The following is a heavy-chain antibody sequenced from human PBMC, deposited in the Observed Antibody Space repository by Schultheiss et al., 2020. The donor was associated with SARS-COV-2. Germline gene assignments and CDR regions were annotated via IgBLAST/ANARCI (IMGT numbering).Heavy chain of an antibody. CDR2: INGASSHT. CDR3: ARDGIRTAPGNWFDP. V-gene: IGHV3-11*05. D-gene: IGHD2-21*02. CDR1: GFTFSDYY. J-gene: IGHJ5*02. Sequence: GESLKISFAASGFTFSDYYMSWIRQIPGKGLEWISYINGASSHTDYADSVKGRFTISRDNAKKSLYLEMNSLRAEDTAVYYCARDGIRTAPGNWFDPWGQGIRVTVSS.